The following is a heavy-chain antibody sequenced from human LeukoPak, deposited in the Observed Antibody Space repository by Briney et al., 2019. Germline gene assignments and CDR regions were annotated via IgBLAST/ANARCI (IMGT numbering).Heavy chain of an antibody. J-gene: IGHJ4*02. CDR3: AKTESNAVAGTSVDY. Sequence: PGGSLRLSCAASGFTFSSYAMSWVRQAPGKGLEWVSAISGSGGSTYYADSVKGRFTISRDNSKNTLYLQMNSLRAEDTAVYYCAKTESNAVAGTSVDYWGQGTLVTVSS. CDR1: GFTFSSYA. V-gene: IGHV3-23*01. D-gene: IGHD6-19*01. CDR2: ISGSGGST.